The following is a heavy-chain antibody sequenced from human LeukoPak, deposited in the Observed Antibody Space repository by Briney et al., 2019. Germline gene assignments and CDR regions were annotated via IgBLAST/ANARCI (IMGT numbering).Heavy chain of an antibody. V-gene: IGHV3-30*03. CDR1: GFTFSSYS. J-gene: IGHJ4*02. Sequence: GGSLRLSCAVSGFTFSSYSMNWVRQAPGKGLEWVAVISYDGSNKYYADSVKGRFTISRDNSKNTLYLQMNSLRAEDTAVYYCARESYTIFDYWGQGTLVTVSS. D-gene: IGHD3-16*01. CDR3: ARESYTIFDY. CDR2: ISYDGSNK.